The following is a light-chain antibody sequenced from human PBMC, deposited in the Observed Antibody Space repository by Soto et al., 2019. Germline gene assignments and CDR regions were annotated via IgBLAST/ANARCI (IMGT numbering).Light chain of an antibody. CDR3: IQTLQTPYT. Sequence: DIVMTQSPLSLPVTPGEPASISCRSSQSLLHSSGYNYLGWYLQKPGQSPQLLIYLGSSRASGVPDRFSGSGSGTYFTLRISRVEAEDVGVYYCIQTLQTPYTFGQGTKLDFK. V-gene: IGKV2-28*01. J-gene: IGKJ2*01. CDR2: LGS. CDR1: QSLLHSSGYNY.